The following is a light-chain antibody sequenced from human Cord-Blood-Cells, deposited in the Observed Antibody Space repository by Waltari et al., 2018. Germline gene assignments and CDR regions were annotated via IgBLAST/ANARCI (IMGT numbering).Light chain of an antibody. CDR1: RRDVGGYNY. CDR2: EVS. V-gene: IGLV2-14*01. J-gene: IGLJ2*01. Sequence: QSALTQPASVSGSPGQSIPISCTRTRRDVGGYNYVSWYQQHPGKAPKLMIYEVSNRPSGVSNRFSGSKSGNTASLTISGLQAEDEADYYCSSYTSSSTVVFGGGTKLTVL. CDR3: SSYTSSSTVV.